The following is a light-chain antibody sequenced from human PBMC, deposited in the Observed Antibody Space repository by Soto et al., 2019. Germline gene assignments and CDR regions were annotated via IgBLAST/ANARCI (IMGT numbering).Light chain of an antibody. J-gene: IGKJ4*01. CDR2: WAS. Sequence: DFVMTQSPDSLAVSLGERATINCKSSHSVLFGSNNYLAWYQQKSGQPPKLLIHWASTRESGVPDRFSGSGSGTDFTLTINSLQAEDVAVYYCQRYYGTPLTFGGGTKVEIK. CDR1: HSVLFGSNNY. V-gene: IGKV4-1*01. CDR3: QRYYGTPLT.